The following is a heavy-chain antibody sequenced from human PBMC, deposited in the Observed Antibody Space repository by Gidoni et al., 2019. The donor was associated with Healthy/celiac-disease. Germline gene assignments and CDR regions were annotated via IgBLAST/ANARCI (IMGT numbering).Heavy chain of an antibody. V-gene: IGHV3-23*01. D-gene: IGHD2-15*01. CDR1: GFTFSSYA. CDR3: AKEVSGVRSVLLPYYYSGMDV. Sequence: EVQLLESGGGLVQPGGSLRLSCAASGFTFSSYALSWFRQAPGKGLEGVSAISGRGGSTYYADSVKGRFTISRDNSKNTRYLQMNSLRAEDTAVYYCAKEVSGVRSVLLPYYYSGMDVWGQGTTVTVSS. J-gene: IGHJ6*02. CDR2: ISGRGGST.